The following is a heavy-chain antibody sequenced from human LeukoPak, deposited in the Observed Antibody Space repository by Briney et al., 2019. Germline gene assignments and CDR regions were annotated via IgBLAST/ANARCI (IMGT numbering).Heavy chain of an antibody. CDR3: ARERNDYVWGSYRPLDY. CDR1: GYTFTSYY. D-gene: IGHD3-16*02. Sequence: ASVKVSCKASGYTFTSYYMHWVRQAPGQGLEWMGITNPSGGSTSYAQKFQGRVTMTTDTSTSTAYMELRSLRSDDTAVYYCARERNDYVWGSYRPLDYWGQGTLVTVSS. CDR2: TNPSGGST. V-gene: IGHV1-46*01. J-gene: IGHJ4*02.